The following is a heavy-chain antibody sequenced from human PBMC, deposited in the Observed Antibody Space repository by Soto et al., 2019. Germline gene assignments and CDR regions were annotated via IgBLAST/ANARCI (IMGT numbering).Heavy chain of an antibody. Sequence: PGGSLRLSCAASGFTFSSYWMHWVRQAPGKGLVWVARINSDGSSTSYADSVKGRFTISRDNAKNTLYLQMNSLRAEDTAVYYYAKVIDLTGCYRGHAFSISGRRTMVTGSS. CDR2: INSDGSST. D-gene: IGHD3-9*01. V-gene: IGHV3-74*01. J-gene: IGHJ3*02. CDR1: GFTFSSYW. CDR3: AKVIDLTGCYRGHAFSI.